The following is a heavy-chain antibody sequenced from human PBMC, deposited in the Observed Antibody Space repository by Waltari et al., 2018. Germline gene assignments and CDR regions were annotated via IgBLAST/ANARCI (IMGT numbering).Heavy chain of an antibody. CDR1: GFSFSNYA. CDR3: ASQVDFALVPVERHFDS. D-gene: IGHD2-8*02. Sequence: EVQLLESGGGLVQPGGSLRLSCAASGFSFSNYAMSWVRQAPGKGLEYVSAIRVSGGNTYYADSVKGRFTVSRDNSKNTLFLQMNSPRAEDTATYYCASQVDFALVPVERHFDSWGQGTLVTVSP. V-gene: IGHV3-23*01. CDR2: IRVSGGNT. J-gene: IGHJ4*02.